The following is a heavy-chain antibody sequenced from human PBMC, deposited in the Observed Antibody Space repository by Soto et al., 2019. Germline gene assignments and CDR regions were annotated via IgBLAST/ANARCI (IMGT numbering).Heavy chain of an antibody. D-gene: IGHD3-22*01. CDR3: AKVVFRRFRVTMIVVNGDAFDI. V-gene: IGHV3-23*01. J-gene: IGHJ3*02. CDR2: ISGSGGST. Sequence: EVQLLESGGGLVQPGGSLRLSCAASGFTFSSYAMSWVRQAPGKGLEWVSAISGSGGSTYYADSVKGRFTISRDNSKNTLYLQMNSLRAEDTAVYYCAKVVFRRFRVTMIVVNGDAFDIWGQGTMVTVSS. CDR1: GFTFSSYA.